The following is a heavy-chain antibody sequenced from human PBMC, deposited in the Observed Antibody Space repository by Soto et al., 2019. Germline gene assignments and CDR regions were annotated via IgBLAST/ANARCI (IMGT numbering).Heavy chain of an antibody. J-gene: IGHJ4*02. CDR2: IYWDDDK. V-gene: IGHV2-5*02. CDR1: GFSLTTGPVG. CDR3: AHRRVYIGNWVGGYFDY. D-gene: IGHD6-13*01. Sequence: QITLKESGPALMKPTQTLTLTCTFSGFSLTTGPVGLGCLRQPPGKALEWLALIYWDDDKRYNPSLKTRLTITEDTSKAQVVLTMTNLAPVDTSTYYCAHRRVYIGNWVGGYFDYWGPGTLVTVSS.